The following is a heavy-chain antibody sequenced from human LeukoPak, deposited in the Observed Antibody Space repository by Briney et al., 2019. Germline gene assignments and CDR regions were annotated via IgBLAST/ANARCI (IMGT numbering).Heavy chain of an antibody. CDR1: GYTFTSYD. J-gene: IGHJ4*02. D-gene: IGHD3-22*01. CDR3: ARRSDGYDSSAYYH. CDR2: VNPNSGNT. V-gene: IGHV1-8*01. Sequence: ASVKVSCKTSGYTFTSYDLNWVRQATGQGLEWMGWVNPNSGNTGYAQKFQGRVTMTMDPSISTAYMELSSLRSEDTAVYYYARRSDGYDSSAYYHWGQGTLVTVSS.